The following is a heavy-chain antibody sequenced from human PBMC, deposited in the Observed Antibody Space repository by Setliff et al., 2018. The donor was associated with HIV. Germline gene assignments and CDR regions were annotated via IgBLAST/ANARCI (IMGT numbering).Heavy chain of an antibody. CDR2: MNPNSGNT. D-gene: IGHD2-2*01. Sequence: ASVKVSCKASGYTFTSYDINWVRQATGQGLEWMGWMNPNSGNTGYAQKFQGRVTMTRNTSISTAYMELSSLRSEDTAVYCCARGFCSTSCNTLGAFDIWGQGTMVTVSS. CDR3: ARGFCSTSCNTLGAFDI. V-gene: IGHV1-8*02. CDR1: GYTFTSYD. J-gene: IGHJ3*02.